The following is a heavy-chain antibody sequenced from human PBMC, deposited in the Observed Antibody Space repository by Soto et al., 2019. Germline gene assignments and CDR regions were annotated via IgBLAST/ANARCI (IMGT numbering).Heavy chain of an antibody. V-gene: IGHV3-23*01. CDR3: ASSDWYTPDGYFQH. J-gene: IGHJ1*01. Sequence: EVPLLESGGGLVQPGGSLRFSCAASGFTFSTYAMSWVRQAPGKGLEWVSGISGSGSTTYYADSVKGRFTISRDNSKNTLYLQMNSLRAEDTAVYYCASSDWYTPDGYFQHWGQGTLVTVSS. CDR1: GFTFSTYA. CDR2: ISGSGSTT. D-gene: IGHD6-19*01.